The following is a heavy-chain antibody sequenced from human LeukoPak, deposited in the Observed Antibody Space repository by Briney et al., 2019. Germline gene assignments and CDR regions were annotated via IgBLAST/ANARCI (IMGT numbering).Heavy chain of an antibody. CDR1: GFTFSSYW. CDR2: IKQDGSEK. D-gene: IGHD3-16*01. V-gene: IGHV3-7*01. Sequence: GGSLRLSCAASGFTFSSYWMSWVRQAPGKGLEWVANIKQDGSEKYYVDSVKGRFTISRDNAKNSLYLRMNSLRAEDTAVYYCAREGVGEPFDYWGQGTLVTVSS. J-gene: IGHJ4*02. CDR3: AREGVGEPFDY.